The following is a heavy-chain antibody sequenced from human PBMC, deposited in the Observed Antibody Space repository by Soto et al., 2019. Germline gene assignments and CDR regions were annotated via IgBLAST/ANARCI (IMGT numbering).Heavy chain of an antibody. CDR1: GDTFSSHT. CDR2: IIPSLDIA. J-gene: IGHJ4*02. Sequence: QVHLVQSGAEVKKPGSSVKVSCKASGDTFSSHTISWVRQAPGQGLEWMGRIIPSLDIANYAQRFQGRVTITADKSTTTAYMVLSSLTPEDTAMYYCARDTSLYGDFDFWGQGTRVAVSS. CDR3: ARDTSLYGDFDF. D-gene: IGHD4-17*01. V-gene: IGHV1-69*08.